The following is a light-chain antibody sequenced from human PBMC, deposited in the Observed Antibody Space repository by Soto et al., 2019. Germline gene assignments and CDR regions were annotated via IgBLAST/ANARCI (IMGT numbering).Light chain of an antibody. CDR1: SSDVGGYNY. J-gene: IGLJ3*02. CDR2: ENN. V-gene: IGLV1-51*01. Sequence: QSVLTQPASVSGSPGQSITISCTGTSSDVGGYNYVSWYQQLPGTAPKLLIYENNKRPSGIPDRFSGSKSGTSATLGITGLQTGDEADYYCGTWDKSLSAGVFGGGTKLTVL. CDR3: GTWDKSLSAGV.